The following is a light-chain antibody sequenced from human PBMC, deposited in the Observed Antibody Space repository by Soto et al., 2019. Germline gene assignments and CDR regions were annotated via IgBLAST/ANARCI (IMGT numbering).Light chain of an antibody. Sequence: QSVLTQPASVSGSPGQSITISCTGTNSDIGAYNYVSWYQQHPGKAPELMIYYVTSRPSGVSYRFSGSKSGNTASLTISGLQAEDEADYYCSSFTNSDSYVFVTGTKVTVL. V-gene: IGLV2-14*03. CDR1: NSDIGAYNY. J-gene: IGLJ1*01. CDR3: SSFTNSDSYV. CDR2: YVT.